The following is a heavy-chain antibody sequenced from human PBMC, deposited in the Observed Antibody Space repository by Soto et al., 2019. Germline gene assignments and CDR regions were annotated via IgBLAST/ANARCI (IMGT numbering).Heavy chain of an antibody. J-gene: IGHJ5*02. CDR1: VDRFTTYW. D-gene: IGHD3-22*01. V-gene: IGHV5-51*01. Sequence: GESRKISCRVSVDRFTTYWIAWVRQMPGRGLEWMGIIYPCDFDTRYSPSFQGQVTISVDKSINTAYLQWNSLKASDSGIYYCVRKHSPGYFNWFDTRGQGTRLTASS. CDR3: VRKHSPGYFNWFDT. CDR2: IYPCDFDT.